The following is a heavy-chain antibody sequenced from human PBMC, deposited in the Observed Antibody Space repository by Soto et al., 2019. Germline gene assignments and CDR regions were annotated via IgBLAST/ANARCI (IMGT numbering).Heavy chain of an antibody. CDR1: GFTFSNYW. CDR2: INSDGTRA. V-gene: IGHV3-74*01. CDR3: AKDGSYYDSPTESDY. J-gene: IGHJ4*02. D-gene: IGHD3-22*01. Sequence: GGSLRLSCAASGFTFSNYWMYWVRQVPGKGLVWVARINSDGTRASYGDSAKGRFTISRDNSKNTLYLQMNSLRAEDTAVYYCAKDGSYYDSPTESDYWGQGTLVTVSS.